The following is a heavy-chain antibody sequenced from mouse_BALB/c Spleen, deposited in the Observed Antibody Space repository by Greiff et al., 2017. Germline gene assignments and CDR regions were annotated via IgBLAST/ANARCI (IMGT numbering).Heavy chain of an antibody. J-gene: IGHJ4*01. D-gene: IGHD2-4*01. CDR3: ARGRGLPYAMDY. CDR2: INPYNGAT. CDR1: GYSFTGYY. V-gene: IGHV1-31*01. Sequence: VQLKESGPELVKPGASVKISCKASGYSFTGYYMHWVKQSHVKSLEWIGRINPYNGATSYNQNFKDKASLTVDKSSSTAYMELHSLTSEDSAVYYCARGRGLPYAMDYWGQGTSVTVSS.